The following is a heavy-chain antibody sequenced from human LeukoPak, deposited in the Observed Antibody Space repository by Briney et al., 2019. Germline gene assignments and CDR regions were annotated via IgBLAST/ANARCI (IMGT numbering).Heavy chain of an antibody. CDR2: IYTSGST. V-gene: IGHV4-61*02. D-gene: IGHD2-8*02. J-gene: IGHJ4*02. CDR3: ARALLYWDY. CDR1: GGSISSGSYY. Sequence: SETLSLTCTVSGGSISSGSYYWSWIRQPAGKGLEWIGRIYTSGSTNYNPSLKSRVTISVDTSKNQFSLKLSSVTAADTAVYYCARALLYWDYWGQGTLVTVSS.